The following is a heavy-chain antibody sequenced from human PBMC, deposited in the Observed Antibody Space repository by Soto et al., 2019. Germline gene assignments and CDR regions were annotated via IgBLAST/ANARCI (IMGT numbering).Heavy chain of an antibody. CDR2: VYPSDSYT. Sequence: GESLKISCKGSGYSFTSYWDSWWGQMPGKGLGGRGRVYPSDSYTNHSPSFQGHVNISADKSISTAYLQWSSLKAWDTAMYYCARHLFTMITSGYGMDVWGQGTTVTVSS. D-gene: IGHD3-22*01. V-gene: IGHV5-10-1*01. J-gene: IGHJ6*02. CDR1: GYSFTSYW. CDR3: ARHLFTMITSGYGMDV.